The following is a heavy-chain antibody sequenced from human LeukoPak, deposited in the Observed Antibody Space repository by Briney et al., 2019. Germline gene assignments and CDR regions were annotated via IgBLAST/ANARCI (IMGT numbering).Heavy chain of an antibody. V-gene: IGHV4-61*01. J-gene: IGHJ4*02. Sequence: SETLSLTCTVSGGSVSSGSYYWSWIRQPPGKGLEWIGYIYYSGSTNYNPSLKSRVTISVDTSKNQFSLKLSPVTAADTAVYYWARGPKYSYGPPRDYLGQGTLVTVSS. CDR1: GGSVSSGSYY. CDR2: IYYSGST. D-gene: IGHD5-18*01. CDR3: ARGPKYSYGPPRDY.